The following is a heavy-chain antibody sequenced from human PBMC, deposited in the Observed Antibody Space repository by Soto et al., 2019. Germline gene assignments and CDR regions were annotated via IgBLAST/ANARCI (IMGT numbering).Heavy chain of an antibody. J-gene: IGHJ6*02. Sequence: QVQLQESGPGLVKPSETLSLTCTVSGGSISSYYWSWIRQPPGKGLEWIGYIYYSGSTNYNPSLKVRVTISVDTSKNQFSLKLSSVTAADTAVYYCARGDPLLWFGEKVYYGMDVWGQGTTVTDSS. CDR3: ARGDPLLWFGEKVYYGMDV. CDR1: GGSISSYY. CDR2: IYYSGST. V-gene: IGHV4-59*01. D-gene: IGHD3-10*01.